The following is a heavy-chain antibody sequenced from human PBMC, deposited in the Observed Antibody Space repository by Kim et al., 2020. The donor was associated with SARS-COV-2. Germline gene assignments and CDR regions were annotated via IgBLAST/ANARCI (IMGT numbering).Heavy chain of an antibody. Sequence: NSNPSLKSRVTMSVDTSKNQFSLKLSSVTAADTAVYYCARDFTGRVGFDYWGQGTLVTVSS. J-gene: IGHJ4*02. CDR3: ARDFTGRVGFDY. D-gene: IGHD1-26*01. V-gene: IGHV4-4*07.